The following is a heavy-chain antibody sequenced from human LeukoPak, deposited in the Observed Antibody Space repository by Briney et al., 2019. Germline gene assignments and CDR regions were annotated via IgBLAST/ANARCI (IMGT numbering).Heavy chain of an antibody. J-gene: IGHJ6*03. CDR3: ARLGSSWRTYYYYYMDV. Sequence: GGSLRLSCAASGFTFSSYWMSWVRQAPGKGLEWVANIKQDGSEKYYVDSVKGRFTISRDNAKNSLYLQMNSLRAEDTAVYYCARLGSSWRTYYYYYMDVWGKGTTVTVSS. V-gene: IGHV3-7*01. D-gene: IGHD6-13*01. CDR1: GFTFSSYW. CDR2: IKQDGSEK.